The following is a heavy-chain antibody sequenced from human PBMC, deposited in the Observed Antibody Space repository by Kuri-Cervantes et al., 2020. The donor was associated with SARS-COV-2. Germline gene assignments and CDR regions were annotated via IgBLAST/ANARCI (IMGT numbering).Heavy chain of an antibody. CDR3: ATGRVWTSSHFDY. CDR2: MNPDTGNS. Sequence: ASVKVSCKASGYTFSTYDINWVRQASGQGLEWMGWMNPDTGNSGYAQNFRGRVTMTRDTSITTAYMELSSLRSEDTAVYYCATGRVWTSSHFDYWGQGTLVTVSS. J-gene: IGHJ4*02. D-gene: IGHD2-2*01. V-gene: IGHV1-8*02. CDR1: GYTFSTYD.